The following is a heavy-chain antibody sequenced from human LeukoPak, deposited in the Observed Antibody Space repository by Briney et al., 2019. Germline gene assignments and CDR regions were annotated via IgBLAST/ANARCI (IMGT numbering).Heavy chain of an antibody. V-gene: IGHV3-48*02. CDR3: ARAVQYSRTYFDY. Sequence: VSYISTSSSTIYYADSVKGRFTISRDNAKNSLYLQMNSLRDEDTAVYYCARAVQYSRTYFDYWGQGSLVTVSS. J-gene: IGHJ4*02. D-gene: IGHD6-6*01. CDR2: ISTSSSTI.